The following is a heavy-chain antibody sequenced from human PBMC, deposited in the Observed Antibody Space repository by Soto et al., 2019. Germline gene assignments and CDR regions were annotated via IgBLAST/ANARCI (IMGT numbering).Heavy chain of an antibody. CDR3: AKDLTANRLIAGVPGAFEI. D-gene: IGHD1-26*01. CDR1: GFTFSSYA. CDR2: IIGSGGST. J-gene: IGHJ3*02. Sequence: GGSLRLSCAASGFTFSSYAMSWVRQAPGKGLEWVSAIIGSGGSTYYADSVKGRFTISRDNSKNTLYLQMNSLRAEDTAVYYCAKDLTANRLIAGVPGAFEIWGQGTMVTVSS. V-gene: IGHV3-23*01.